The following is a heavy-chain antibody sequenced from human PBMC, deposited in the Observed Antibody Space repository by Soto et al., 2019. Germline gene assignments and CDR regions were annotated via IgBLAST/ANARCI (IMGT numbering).Heavy chain of an antibody. Sequence: EVQLLESGGGVVQPGGSLRLSCVASGFNFKKFAMAWVRQAAGEGLEWVSGISCCGGSASYAGSVKGRFSIARDDSKNTVSLQLNSLSVEATAQYSCVKADSHQWLIPQLDNW. CDR1: GFNFKKFA. CDR3: VKADSHQWLIPQLDNW. J-gene: IGHJ5*01. CDR2: ISCCGGSA. D-gene: IGHD6-19*01. V-gene: IGHV3-23*01.